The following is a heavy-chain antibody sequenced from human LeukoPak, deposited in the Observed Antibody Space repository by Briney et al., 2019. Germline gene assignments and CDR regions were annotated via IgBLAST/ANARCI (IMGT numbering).Heavy chain of an antibody. Sequence: GGSLRLSCAASGFTFDDYGMSWVRQAPGKGLEWVSAISGSGGSTYYADSVKGRFTISRDNSKNTLYLQMNSLRAEDTAVYYCAKEGEPNYYCSGGSCYRAAPFDYWGQGTLVTVSS. CDR1: GFTFDDYG. CDR2: ISGSGGST. CDR3: AKEGEPNYYCSGGSCYRAAPFDY. V-gene: IGHV3-23*01. D-gene: IGHD2-15*01. J-gene: IGHJ4*02.